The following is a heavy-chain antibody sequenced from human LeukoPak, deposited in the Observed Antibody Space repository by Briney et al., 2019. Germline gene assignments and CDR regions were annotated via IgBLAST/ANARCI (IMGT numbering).Heavy chain of an antibody. J-gene: IGHJ4*02. Sequence: SETLSLTCTVSGGSISSYYWRWIRQPAGKGLEWIGRIYTSGSTNYNPSLKSRVTMSVDTSKNQLSLKLSSVTAADTAVYYCARESNVLLWFGEPVWGQGTLVTVSS. D-gene: IGHD3-10*01. V-gene: IGHV4-4*07. CDR2: IYTSGST. CDR1: GGSISSYY. CDR3: ARESNVLLWFGEPV.